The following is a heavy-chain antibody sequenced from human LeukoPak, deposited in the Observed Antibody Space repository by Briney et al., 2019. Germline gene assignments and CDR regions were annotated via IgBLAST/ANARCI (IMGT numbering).Heavy chain of an antibody. D-gene: IGHD3-10*01. CDR3: ARMGRGYGMDV. CDR1: GISLSTSGMR. V-gene: IGHV2-70*04. J-gene: IGHJ6*04. Sequence: ESGPALVKPTQTLTLTCTFSGISLSTSGMRVSWIRQPPGKALEWLARIDWDDDKFYSTSLKTRLTISKDTSKNQVVLTMTNMDPVDTATYYCARMGRGYGMDVWGKGTTVTVSS. CDR2: IDWDDDK.